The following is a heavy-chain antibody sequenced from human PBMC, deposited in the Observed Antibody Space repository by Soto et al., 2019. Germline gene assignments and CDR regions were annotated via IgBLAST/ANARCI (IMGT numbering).Heavy chain of an antibody. V-gene: IGHV3-23*01. CDR2: ITGSGGDT. D-gene: IGHD1-20*01. CDR3: AKDRSVRYNWNHFH. Sequence: GGSLRLSCAASEFTFSSYAMSWVRQAPGKGLEWVSTITGSGGDTYYADSVKGRFTISRDNSRNTLYLQMNSLRAEDTAIYYCAKDRSVRYNWNHFHWGQGALVTVSS. CDR1: EFTFSSYA. J-gene: IGHJ4*02.